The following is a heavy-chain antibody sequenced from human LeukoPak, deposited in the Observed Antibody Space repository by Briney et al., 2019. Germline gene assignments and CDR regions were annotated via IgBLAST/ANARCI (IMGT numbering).Heavy chain of an antibody. J-gene: IGHJ4*02. Sequence: ASAKVSCKLSGNTLRELPIQWVRQAGGKGLEWMAGFDPENAEIVYAQKFQGRVTMTEDTSTNTAYMESTSLTSDDTALYYCATRGSDFWSGFDFWGQGTQVTVSS. V-gene: IGHV1-24*01. CDR3: ATRGSDFWSGFDF. D-gene: IGHD3-3*01. CDR1: GNTLRELP. CDR2: FDPENAEI.